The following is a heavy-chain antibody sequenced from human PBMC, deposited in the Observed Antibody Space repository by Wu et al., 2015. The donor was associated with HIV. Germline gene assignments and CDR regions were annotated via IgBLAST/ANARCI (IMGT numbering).Heavy chain of an antibody. CDR2: INPNSGGT. CDR1: GYTFTGYY. Sequence: QVQLVQSGAEVKKPGASVKVSCKASGYTFTGYYMHWVRQAPGQGLEWMGWINPNSGGTNYAQKFQGRVTMTGDTSISTAYMELSRLRSDDTAVYYCARAPXDYYYYYGMDVWGQGTTGHRSP. J-gene: IGHJ6*02. CDR3: ARAPXDYYYYYGMDV. V-gene: IGHV1-2*02.